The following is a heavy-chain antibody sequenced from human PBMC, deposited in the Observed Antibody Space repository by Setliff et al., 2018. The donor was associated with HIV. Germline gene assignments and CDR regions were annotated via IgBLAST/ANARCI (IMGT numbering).Heavy chain of an antibody. D-gene: IGHD5-12*01. CDR2: VAADGNVK. J-gene: IGHJ4*02. CDR1: GFIFSNYD. Sequence: QTGGSLRLSCAASGFIFSNYDMHWVRQAPGKGLEWVAIVAADGNVKYYADSVKGRFAISRDNSESTLSLQMNSLRAEDTALYYCVKAPGTTGGYDFFFDFWGQGTLVTVSS. V-gene: IGHV3-30*02. CDR3: VKAPGTTGGYDFFFDF.